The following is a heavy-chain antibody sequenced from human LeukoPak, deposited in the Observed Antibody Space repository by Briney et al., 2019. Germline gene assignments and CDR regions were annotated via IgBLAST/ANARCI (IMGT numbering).Heavy chain of an antibody. CDR1: GYTFTGHY. D-gene: IGHD5-18*01. J-gene: IGHJ3*02. CDR3: AREQTSYIQLQGNPDAFDI. V-gene: IGHV1-2*02. CDR2: INPNTGGT. Sequence: ASVKVSCKASGYTFTGHYMHWVRQAPGHGLEWMGWINPNTGGTNYAQKVQGRVTMTRDTSISTAYMELSRLRSDDTAVYYCAREQTSYIQLQGNPDAFDIWGQGTMVTVSS.